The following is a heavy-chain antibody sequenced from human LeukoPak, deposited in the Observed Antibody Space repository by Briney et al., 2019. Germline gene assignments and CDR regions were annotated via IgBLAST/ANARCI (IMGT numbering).Heavy chain of an antibody. J-gene: IGHJ4*02. CDR2: ICGGSGST. CDR1: GFTFSSYA. D-gene: IGHD2-2*01. CDR3: AKGGTGDCSMTSCLYYFDC. V-gene: IGHV3-23*01. Sequence: PGGSLRLSCAASGFTFSSYAMSRVRQAPGKGLEWVSTICGGSGSTYYADSVKGRFTISRDNSKNTLHLQMNSLRADDTAAYYCAKGGTGDCSMTSCLYYFDCWGQGTLVTVSS.